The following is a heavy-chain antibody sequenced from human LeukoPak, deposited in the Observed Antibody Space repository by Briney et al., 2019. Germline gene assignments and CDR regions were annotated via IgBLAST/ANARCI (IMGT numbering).Heavy chain of an antibody. CDR2: IYYSGST. CDR3: ARGELVDYYYYGMDV. D-gene: IGHD2/OR15-2a*01. V-gene: IGHV4-59*01. J-gene: IGHJ6*02. CDR1: GGSISSYY. Sequence: SETLSLTCTVSGGSISSYYWSWIRQPPGKGLEWIGYIYYSGSTNYNPSLKSRVTISVGTSKNQFSLKLSSVTAADTAVYYCARGELVDYYYYGMDVWGQGTTVTVSS.